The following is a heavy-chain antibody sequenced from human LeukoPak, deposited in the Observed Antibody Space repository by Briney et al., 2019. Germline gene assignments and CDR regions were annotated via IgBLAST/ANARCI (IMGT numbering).Heavy chain of an antibody. D-gene: IGHD3-10*01. CDR1: GFTFSDYY. J-gene: IGHJ4*02. CDR2: ISSSGSTN. Sequence: GGSLRLSCAASGFTFSDYYMSWIRQAPGKGLEWVAYISSSGSTNYYADSVKGRFTLSRENAKNSLYLQMNSLRAEDTAVYYCARVPSYGSGSYYSLDYWGQGTLVTVSS. V-gene: IGHV3-11*01. CDR3: ARVPSYGSGSYYSLDY.